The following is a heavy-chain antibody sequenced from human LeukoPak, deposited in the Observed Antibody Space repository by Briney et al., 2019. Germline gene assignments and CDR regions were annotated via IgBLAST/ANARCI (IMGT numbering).Heavy chain of an antibody. D-gene: IGHD3-10*01. CDR3: ARSSSGLPVN. J-gene: IGHJ4*02. V-gene: IGHV3-21*01. CDR1: GFTSSSYS. CDR2: ISSSSSYV. Sequence: PGGSLRLSCAASGFTSSSYSVNWVRQAPGKGLEWVSSISSSSSYVYYADSVKGRFTISRDNAKNSLYLQMNSLRAEDTAVYYCARSSSGLPVNWGQGTLVTVSS.